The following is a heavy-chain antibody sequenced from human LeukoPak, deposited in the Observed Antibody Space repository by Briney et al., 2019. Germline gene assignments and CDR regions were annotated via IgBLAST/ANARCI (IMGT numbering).Heavy chain of an antibody. CDR1: GGSISSGGYY. CDR2: IYYSGST. D-gene: IGHD3-10*01. V-gene: IGHV4-31*03. J-gene: IGHJ6*02. CDR3: ARVHPPGKDLGMDV. Sequence: SETLSLTCTVSGGSISSGGYYWSWIRQHPGKGLEWIGYIYYSGSTYYNPSLKSRVTISVDTSKNQFSLKLSSVTAADTAVYYCARVHPPGKDLGMDVWGQGTTVTVSS.